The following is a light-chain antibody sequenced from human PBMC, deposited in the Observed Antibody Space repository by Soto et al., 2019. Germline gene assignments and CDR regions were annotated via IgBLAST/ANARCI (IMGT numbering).Light chain of an antibody. Sequence: DIVMTQSPDSPAVSLGERATINCKSSQSVLYSSNNKNYLTWYQQKPGQPPKLLISWASTRESGVPERFSGSGSGTDFTLTISSLQAEDVAVYYCQQYYDSPLTFGGGTKVEIK. V-gene: IGKV4-1*01. CDR2: WAS. J-gene: IGKJ4*01. CDR1: QSVLYSSNNKNY. CDR3: QQYYDSPLT.